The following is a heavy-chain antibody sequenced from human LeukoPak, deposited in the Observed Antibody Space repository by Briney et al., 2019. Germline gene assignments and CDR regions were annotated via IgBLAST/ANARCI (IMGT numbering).Heavy chain of an antibody. D-gene: IGHD1-26*01. CDR3: AKGVSGTYFAFDV. J-gene: IGHJ3*01. V-gene: IGHV4-59*02. Sequence: PSETLSLTCGVSGASVSSRFWSWIRQTPGMGLEWVGYISNRGSTGYNPSLKSRVTISVDVPKNEVSLNVRSVSAADTAVYYCAKGVSGTYFAFDVWGQGRTV. CDR1: GASVSSRF. CDR2: ISNRGST.